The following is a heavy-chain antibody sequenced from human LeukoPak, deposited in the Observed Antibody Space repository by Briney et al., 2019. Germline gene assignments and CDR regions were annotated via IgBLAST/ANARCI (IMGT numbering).Heavy chain of an antibody. J-gene: IGHJ4*02. D-gene: IGHD2-15*01. Sequence: SVKVSCKASGGTFSSYAISWMLQAPGQGLEWMGGIIPIFGTANYAQKFQGRVTITADESTSTAYMELSSLRSEDTAVYYCARALGYCSGGSCYLDYWGQGTLVTVSS. CDR1: GGTFSSYA. CDR2: IIPIFGTA. CDR3: ARALGYCSGGSCYLDY. V-gene: IGHV1-69*13.